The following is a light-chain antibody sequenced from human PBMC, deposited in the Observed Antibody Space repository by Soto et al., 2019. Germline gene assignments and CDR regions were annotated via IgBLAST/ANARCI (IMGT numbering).Light chain of an antibody. CDR1: QGISDY. V-gene: IGKV1-27*01. J-gene: IGKJ2*01. Sequence: DIQMTQSPSSLSASLGDRVTITCRASQGISDYLAWFQQKPGKVPTLLIYAASTLLSGVPSRFSGRGSGTDFTLTISRLQPEDVATYYCQQSFTTPHTFGQGTRLEI. CDR2: AAS. CDR3: QQSFTTPHT.